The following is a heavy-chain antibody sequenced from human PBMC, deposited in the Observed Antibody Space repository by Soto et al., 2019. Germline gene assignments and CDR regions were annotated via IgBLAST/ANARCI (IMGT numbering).Heavy chain of an antibody. D-gene: IGHD3-9*01. J-gene: IGHJ6*02. Sequence: QVQLQQWGAGLLKPSETLSLTCAVYGGSFSGYYWSWIRQPPGKGLEWIGEINHSGSTNYNPSLKSRVNISVDTSKNQFSLKLSSVTAADTAVYYCARTYYDILTGINYYYYGMDVWGQGTTVTVSS. CDR3: ARTYYDILTGINYYYYGMDV. CDR1: GGSFSGYY. CDR2: INHSGST. V-gene: IGHV4-34*01.